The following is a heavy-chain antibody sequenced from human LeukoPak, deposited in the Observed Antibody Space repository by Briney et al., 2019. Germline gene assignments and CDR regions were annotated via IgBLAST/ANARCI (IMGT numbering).Heavy chain of an antibody. Sequence: GGSLRLSCVASGFTFDDYGMSWVRQAPGKGLEWVTFIRDDGSNKYYADSVKGRFTNSRDTSKNTLYLQMNSLRAEDTAVYYCAKDGRTGYPFDSWGQGTLVTVSS. CDR2: IRDDGSNK. CDR1: GFTFDDYG. V-gene: IGHV3-30*02. CDR3: AKDGRTGYPFDS. D-gene: IGHD5-12*01. J-gene: IGHJ4*02.